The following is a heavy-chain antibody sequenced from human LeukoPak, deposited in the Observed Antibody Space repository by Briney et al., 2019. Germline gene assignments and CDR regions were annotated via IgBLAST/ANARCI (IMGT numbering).Heavy chain of an antibody. CDR2: IRSKAYGGTT. J-gene: IGHJ4*02. D-gene: IGHD4-17*01. V-gene: IGHV3-49*04. Sequence: GRSLRLSCTASGFTFGDYAMSWVRQAPGKGLEWVGFIRSKAYGGTTEYAASVKGRFTISRDDSKSIAYLQMNSLKTEDTAVYYCTRGAGDPYYFDYWGQGTLVTVSS. CDR1: GFTFGDYA. CDR3: TRGAGDPYYFDY.